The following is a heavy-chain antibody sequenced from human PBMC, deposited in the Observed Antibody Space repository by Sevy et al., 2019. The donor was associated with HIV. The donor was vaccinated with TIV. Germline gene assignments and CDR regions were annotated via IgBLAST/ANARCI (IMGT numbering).Heavy chain of an antibody. CDR2: ISYDGRTK. CDR1: GFTFSDYG. D-gene: IGHD2-15*01. J-gene: IGHJ4*02. V-gene: IGHV3-30*03. Sequence: GGSLRLSCAASGFTFSDYGMHWVRQVPGKGLDWVAFISYDGRTKYYLDSVQGRFTISRDNSKNTLYLQMNSLRPEDTAVYYCATGYYCSGGTCYPDYWSQGTLVTVSS. CDR3: ATGYYCSGGTCYPDY.